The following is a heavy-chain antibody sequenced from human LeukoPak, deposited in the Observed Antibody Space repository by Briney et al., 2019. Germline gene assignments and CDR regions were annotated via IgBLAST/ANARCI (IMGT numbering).Heavy chain of an antibody. CDR3: AREAMVRGVITQAAFDI. CDR1: GFTFSDYY. V-gene: IGHV3-11*01. Sequence: GGSLRLSCAASGFTFSDYYMSWIRQAPGKGLEWVSYISSSGSTIYYADSVKGRFTISRDNAKKSLYLQMNSLRAEDTAVYYCAREAMVRGVITQAAFDIWGQGTMVTVSS. CDR2: ISSSGSTI. J-gene: IGHJ3*02. D-gene: IGHD3-10*01.